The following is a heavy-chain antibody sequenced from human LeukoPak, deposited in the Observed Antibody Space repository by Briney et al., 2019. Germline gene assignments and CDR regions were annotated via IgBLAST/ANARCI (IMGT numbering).Heavy chain of an antibody. CDR1: GFTVSSYY. V-gene: IGHV3-66*02. D-gene: IGHD2-2*01. CDR3: AKGPLRGTAAAIDY. CDR2: IHTGGDT. J-gene: IGHJ4*02. Sequence: GGSLRLSCAVSGFTVSSYYMDWVRQAPGKGLEWVSVIHTGGDTDYADAVKGRFTISRDISTDTLWLQMDSLGTEDTAVYYCAKGPLRGTAAAIDYWGQGTLVTVSS.